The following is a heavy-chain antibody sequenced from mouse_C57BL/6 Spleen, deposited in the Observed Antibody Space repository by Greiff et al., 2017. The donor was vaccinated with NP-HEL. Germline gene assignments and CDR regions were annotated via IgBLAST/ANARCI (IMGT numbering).Heavy chain of an antibody. V-gene: IGHV1-15*01. J-gene: IGHJ2*01. CDR2: IDPETGGT. CDR1: GYTFTDYE. D-gene: IGHD2-4*01. Sequence: QVQLKESGAELVRPGASVTLSCKASGYTFTDYEMHWVKQTPVHGLEWIGAIDPETGGTAYNQKFKGKAILTADKSSSTAYMELRSLTSEDSAVYYCTRDYDYDGDGYYFDYWGQGTTLTVSS. CDR3: TRDYDYDGDGYYFDY.